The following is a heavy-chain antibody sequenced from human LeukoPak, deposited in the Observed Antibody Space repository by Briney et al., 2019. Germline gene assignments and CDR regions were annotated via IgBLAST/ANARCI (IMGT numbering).Heavy chain of an antibody. J-gene: IGHJ6*02. Sequence: GGSLRLSCAASGFTFSSYDMHWVRQATGKGLEWVSAIGTAGDTYYPGSVKGRFTISRENSKNSLYLQMNSLRAGDTAVYYCARVLGSGTYGMDVWGQGTTVTVSS. CDR1: GFTFSSYD. CDR3: ARVLGSGTYGMDV. V-gene: IGHV3-13*01. CDR2: IGTAGDT. D-gene: IGHD3-10*01.